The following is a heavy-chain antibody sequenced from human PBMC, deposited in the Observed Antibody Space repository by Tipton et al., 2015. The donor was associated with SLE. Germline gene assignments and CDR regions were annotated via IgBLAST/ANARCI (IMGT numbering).Heavy chain of an antibody. J-gene: IGHJ6*02. V-gene: IGHV4-39*01. CDR3: ARLVGIERFDFKYAIDV. CDR2: IYYSGST. CDR1: GGSISSSRYY. D-gene: IGHD2-21*01. Sequence: TLSLTCTVSGGSISSSRYYWGWIRQPPGKGLEWIGSIYYSGSTSYNPSLKSRVTISEDTSKNQFSLKLSSVTAADTAVYYCARLVGIERFDFKYAIDVWGQGTTVTVSS.